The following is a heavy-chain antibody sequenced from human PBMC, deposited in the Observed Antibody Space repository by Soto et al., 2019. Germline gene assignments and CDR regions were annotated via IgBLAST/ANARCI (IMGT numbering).Heavy chain of an antibody. CDR3: ARGRRAVAGLNWFYP. Sequence: SETLSLPCAVYGGSFSGYYWSWIRKPPGKGLEWIGEINHSGSTNYNPSLKSRVTISVDTSKNQFSLKLCSVTAADTAVYYCARGRRAVAGLNWFYPWGQGTLVTVSS. J-gene: IGHJ5*02. CDR2: INHSGST. CDR1: GGSFSGYY. V-gene: IGHV4-34*01. D-gene: IGHD6-19*01.